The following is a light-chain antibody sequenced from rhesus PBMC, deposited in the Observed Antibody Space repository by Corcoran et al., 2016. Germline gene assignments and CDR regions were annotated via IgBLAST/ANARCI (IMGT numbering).Light chain of an antibody. V-gene: IGKV3-35*01. CDR3: QQYNNWKT. CDR1: QSVSIN. CDR2: YAS. J-gene: IGKJ1*01. Sequence: EIVMTQSPATLSLSPGERATLSCRASQSVSINLAWYQQKPGQAPRLHMAYASNRATGIPDRCSGSGSGTDFTLTISSLEPEYVGIYYCQQYNNWKTFGQGTKVEIK.